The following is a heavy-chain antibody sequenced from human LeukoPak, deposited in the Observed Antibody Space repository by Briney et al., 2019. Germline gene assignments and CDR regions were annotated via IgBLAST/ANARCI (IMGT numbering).Heavy chain of an antibody. Sequence: GGSLRLSCAASGFTFSSYNMNWVRQAPGKGLEWVSYISSSSSSIYYADSEKGRFTISRDNAKNSLYLQMNSLRAEDTAVYYCARDRHSNSFSEVDYWGQGTLVTVSS. CDR1: GFTFSSYN. CDR3: ARDRHSNSFSEVDY. J-gene: IGHJ4*02. V-gene: IGHV3-48*01. D-gene: IGHD6-13*01. CDR2: ISSSSSSI.